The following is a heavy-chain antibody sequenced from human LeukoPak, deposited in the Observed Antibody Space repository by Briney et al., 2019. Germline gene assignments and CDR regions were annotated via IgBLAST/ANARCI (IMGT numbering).Heavy chain of an antibody. Sequence: PGGSLRLSCAASGFTFSSYAMSWVRQAPGKGLEWVSAISGSGGSTYYADSVKGRFTISRDNSKNTLYLRMNSLRAEDTAVYYCATSTVGYCSGGSCYSGLHYYYYGMDVWGQGTTVTVSS. CDR2: ISGSGGST. J-gene: IGHJ6*02. CDR3: ATSTVGYCSGGSCYSGLHYYYYGMDV. CDR1: GFTFSSYA. V-gene: IGHV3-23*01. D-gene: IGHD2-15*01.